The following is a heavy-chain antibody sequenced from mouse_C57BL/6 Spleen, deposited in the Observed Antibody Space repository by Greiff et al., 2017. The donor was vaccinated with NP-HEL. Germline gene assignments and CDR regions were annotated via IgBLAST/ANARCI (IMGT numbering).Heavy chain of an antibody. V-gene: IGHV1-15*01. Sequence: LVESGAELVRPGASVTLSCKASGYTFTDYEMHWVKQTPVHGLEWIGAIDPETGGTAYNQKFKGKAILTADKSSSTAYMELRSLTSEDSAVYYCTREGTGTEFAYWGKGTLVTVSA. CDR1: GYTFTDYE. CDR3: TREGTGTEFAY. D-gene: IGHD4-1*01. J-gene: IGHJ3*01. CDR2: IDPETGGT.